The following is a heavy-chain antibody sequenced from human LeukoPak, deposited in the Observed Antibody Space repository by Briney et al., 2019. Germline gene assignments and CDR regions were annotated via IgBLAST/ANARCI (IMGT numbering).Heavy chain of an antibody. J-gene: IGHJ4*02. D-gene: IGHD3-3*01. CDR3: ARRPLYNTKWYFDY. V-gene: IGHV5-51*01. CDR2: IYPGDSDV. CDR1: GYSFTTYW. Sequence: GESLKISCKGSGYSFTTYWIAWVRQMPGKGLEWMGIIYPGDSDVRYSPSFQGQVTISADKSSSTAYLQWSSPKASDTAMYYCARRPLYNTKWYFDYWGQGTLVTVSS.